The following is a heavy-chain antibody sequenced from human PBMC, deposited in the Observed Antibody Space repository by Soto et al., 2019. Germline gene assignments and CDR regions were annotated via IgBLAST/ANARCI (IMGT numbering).Heavy chain of an antibody. V-gene: IGHV4-31*03. J-gene: IGHJ5*02. D-gene: IGHD6-19*01. CDR3: PREQYSSGWYA. CDR1: GGSISSGGYY. Sequence: SETLSLTCTVSGGSISSGGYYWSWIRQHPGKGLEWIGYIYYSGSTYYNPSLKSRVTISVDTSKNQFSLKLSSVTAADTAVYYCPREQYSSGWYAWGQGTLVTVSS. CDR2: IYYSGST.